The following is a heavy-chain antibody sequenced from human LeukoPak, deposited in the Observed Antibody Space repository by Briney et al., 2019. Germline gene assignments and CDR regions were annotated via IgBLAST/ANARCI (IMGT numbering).Heavy chain of an antibody. J-gene: IGHJ4*02. D-gene: IGHD4-23*01. Sequence: GSLRLSCAASGFSFSTHAMSWVRQAPGKGLEWVSTIYYSGGNTYSADSVKGRFTISRDNAKKMLYLQMNSLRAEDTAIYYCAKDQGQAVVPRRFDYWGQGTLVTVSS. CDR3: AKDQGQAVVPRRFDY. V-gene: IGHV3-23*01. CDR2: IYYSGGNT. CDR1: GFSFSTHA.